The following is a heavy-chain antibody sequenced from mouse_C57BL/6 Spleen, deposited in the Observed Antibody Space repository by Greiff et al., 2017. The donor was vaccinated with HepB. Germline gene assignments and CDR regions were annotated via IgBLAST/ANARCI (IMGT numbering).Heavy chain of an antibody. J-gene: IGHJ2*01. CDR1: GFSLTSYG. Sequence: VQLQQSGPGLVQPSQSLSITCTVSGFSLTSYGVHWVRQSPGKGLEWLGVIWSGGSTDYNAAFISRLSISKDNSKSQVFFKMNSLQADDTAIYYCARAYYDYDAYYFDYWGQGTTLTVSS. V-gene: IGHV2-2*01. CDR3: ARAYYDYDAYYFDY. CDR2: IWSGGST. D-gene: IGHD2-4*01.